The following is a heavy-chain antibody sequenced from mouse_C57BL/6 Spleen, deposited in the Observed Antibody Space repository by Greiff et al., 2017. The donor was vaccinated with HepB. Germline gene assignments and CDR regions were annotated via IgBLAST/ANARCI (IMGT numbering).Heavy chain of an antibody. CDR2: ISYDGSN. V-gene: IGHV3-6*01. Sequence: EVKLMESGPGLVKPSQSLSLTCSVTGYSITSGYYWNWIRQFPGNKLEWMGYISYDGSNNYNPSLKNRISITRYTSKNQFFLKLNSVTTEDTATYYCARREIYYGPMDYWGQGTSVTVSS. D-gene: IGHD2-1*01. J-gene: IGHJ4*01. CDR1: GYSITSGYY. CDR3: ARREIYYGPMDY.